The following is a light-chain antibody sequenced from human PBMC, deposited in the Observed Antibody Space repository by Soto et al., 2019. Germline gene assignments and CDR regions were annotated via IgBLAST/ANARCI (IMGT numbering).Light chain of an antibody. CDR3: QHYGSALFT. J-gene: IGKJ3*01. CDR1: QSFSSSY. V-gene: IGKV3-20*01. CDR2: GAS. Sequence: EIVLTQSPGTLSLSPGERATLSCRASQSFSSSYLAWYQQKPGQAPRLLIYGASSRATGIPDRFSGSGSGTDLTLTMNSLEPEDFAVYYCQHYGSALFTFGPGTKVDVK.